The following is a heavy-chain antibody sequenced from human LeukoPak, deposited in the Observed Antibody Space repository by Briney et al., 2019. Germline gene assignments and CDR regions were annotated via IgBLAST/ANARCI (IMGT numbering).Heavy chain of an antibody. CDR2: ITGSATTT. CDR3: SKDQHMGVSGGDDY. D-gene: IGHD2-8*01. Sequence: GGSLRLSCTASGFTFSSYAMNWVRQAPGKGLEWVSGITGSATTTYYADSVKGRFTISRDNSKNTLYLQMNSLRAEDTALYYCSKDQHMGVSGGDDYWGQGTLVTVSS. CDR1: GFTFSSYA. J-gene: IGHJ4*02. V-gene: IGHV3-23*01.